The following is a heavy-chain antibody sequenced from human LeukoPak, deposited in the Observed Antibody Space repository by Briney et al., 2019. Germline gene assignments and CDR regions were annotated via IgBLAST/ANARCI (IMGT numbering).Heavy chain of an antibody. CDR2: ISGSGGST. V-gene: IGHV3-23*01. D-gene: IGHD2-15*01. Sequence: GGSLRLSCAASGFTFSSYGMSWVRQAPGKGLEWVSAISGSGGSTYYADSVKGRFTISRDNSKNTLYLQMNSLRAEDTAVYYCASTESYCNGGSCYGGYDAFDIWAQGTMVTVSS. CDR3: ASTESYCNGGSCYGGYDAFDI. J-gene: IGHJ3*02. CDR1: GFTFSSYG.